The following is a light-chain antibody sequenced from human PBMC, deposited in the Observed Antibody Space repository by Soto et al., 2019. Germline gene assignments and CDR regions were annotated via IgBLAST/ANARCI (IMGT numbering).Light chain of an antibody. V-gene: IGKV1-39*01. CDR1: QSISGY. CDR3: QHSYSNFPIT. J-gene: IGKJ5*01. CDR2: DAS. Sequence: DIQVTQSPSSLSASVGDRFAISCRVSQSISGYLNWYQQKPGKAPNLLIFDASSLQSGVPSRFSGRGSGAEYTLTISSLQPEDFATYFCQHSYSNFPITFGQGTRLEIK.